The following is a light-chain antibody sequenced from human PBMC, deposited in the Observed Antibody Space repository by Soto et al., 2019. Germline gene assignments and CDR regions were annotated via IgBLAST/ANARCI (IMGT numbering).Light chain of an antibody. Sequence: QSVLTQPASVSGSPGQSITVSCTGTSSDVGFYNDVSWYQQHPGKAPKLMIHDVSNRPSGVSNRCSGSKSGNTASLTISGLPAGYEADYYCSSYTSSSAYVVGKGTKLTVL. CDR3: SSYTSSSAYV. CDR2: DVS. V-gene: IGLV2-14*03. CDR1: SSDVGFYND. J-gene: IGLJ1*01.